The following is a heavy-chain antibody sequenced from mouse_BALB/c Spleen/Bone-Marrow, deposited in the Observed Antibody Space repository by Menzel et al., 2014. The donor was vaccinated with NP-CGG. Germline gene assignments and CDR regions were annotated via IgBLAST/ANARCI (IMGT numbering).Heavy chain of an antibody. D-gene: IGHD1-1*01. Sequence: VQLQQSGAELVKPGASVKLSCKASGYTFTSFYMYWVKQRPGQGLEWIGGINPSNGGTNFNEKFKSKATLTLDKSSSTAYMQLSSLTSEDSAVYYCTRGSYGSNQYYFDYWGQGTTLTVSS. CDR1: GYTFTSFY. CDR3: TRGSYGSNQYYFDY. CDR2: INPSNGGT. V-gene: IGHV1S81*02. J-gene: IGHJ2*01.